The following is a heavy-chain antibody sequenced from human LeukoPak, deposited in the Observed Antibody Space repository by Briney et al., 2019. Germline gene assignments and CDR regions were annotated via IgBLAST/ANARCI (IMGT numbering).Heavy chain of an antibody. V-gene: IGHV4-34*01. J-gene: IGHJ4*02. CDR1: GGSFKDNY. D-gene: IGHD3-3*01. CDR2: INHSGTT. Sequence: PSETLSLTCAVYGGSFKDNYWSWIREPPGKGLEWIGEINHSGTTNYNPSLKSRVTMSLDTSKNQLSLKLNSVTAADTAVYYCARVPLRFLERFDNWGQGTLVTVSS. CDR3: ARVPLRFLERFDN.